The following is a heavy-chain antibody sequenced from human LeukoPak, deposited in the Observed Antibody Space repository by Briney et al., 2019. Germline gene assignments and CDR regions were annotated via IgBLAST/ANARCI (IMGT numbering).Heavy chain of an antibody. CDR1: GFTFSSYA. V-gene: IGHV4-59*08. J-gene: IGHJ3*02. D-gene: IGHD4-17*01. CDR3: ARRDYGVELDAFDI. CDR2: IYYSGST. Sequence: GSLRLSCAASGFTFSSYAMSWVRQPPGKGLEWIGYIYYSGSTNYNPSLKSRVTISVDTSKNQFSLKLSSVTAADTAVYYCARRDYGVELDAFDIWGQGTMVTVSS.